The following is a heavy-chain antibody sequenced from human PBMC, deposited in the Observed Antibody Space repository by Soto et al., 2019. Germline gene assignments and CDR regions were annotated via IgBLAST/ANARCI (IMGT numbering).Heavy chain of an antibody. CDR2: INPNSGDT. CDR3: ARSSGRFSDFDH. J-gene: IGHJ4*02. V-gene: IGHV1-2*02. D-gene: IGHD1-26*01. Sequence: ASVKVSCKASGYTFTGYYVHWVRQAPGHGLEWLGWINPNSGDTNYAQKFQGRVTMTRDTSISTAYMDLTRLTSDDTAVFYCARSSGRFSDFDHWGQGTLVTVSS. CDR1: GYTFTGYY.